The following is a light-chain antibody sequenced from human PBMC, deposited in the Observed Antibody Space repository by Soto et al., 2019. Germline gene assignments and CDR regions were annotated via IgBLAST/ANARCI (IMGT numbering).Light chain of an antibody. J-gene: IGLJ1*01. CDR2: DVS. Sequence: QSVQTQPRSVSGSPGQSVTISCTGTSSDVGGYNYVSWYQQHPGKAPKLMIYDVSKRPSGVPDRFSGSKSGNTASLTISGLQAEDEADYYCCSYAGSYPYVFGTGTKVTVL. V-gene: IGLV2-11*01. CDR1: SSDVGGYNY. CDR3: CSYAGSYPYV.